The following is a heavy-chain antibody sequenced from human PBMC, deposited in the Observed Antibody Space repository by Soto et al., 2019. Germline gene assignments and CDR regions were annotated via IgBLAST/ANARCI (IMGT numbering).Heavy chain of an antibody. J-gene: IGHJ4*02. CDR2: TYYRSKWYH. CDR3: ARAPFGSGWYVYYFDY. CDR1: GDSVSSNSAA. Sequence: SQTLSLTCAISGDSVSSNSAAWNWIRPSPSRGLERLGRTYYRSKWYHDYAVSVKSRITINPDTSKNQFSLQLNSVTPEDTAVYYCARAPFGSGWYVYYFDYWGQGMLVTVS. D-gene: IGHD6-19*01. V-gene: IGHV6-1*01.